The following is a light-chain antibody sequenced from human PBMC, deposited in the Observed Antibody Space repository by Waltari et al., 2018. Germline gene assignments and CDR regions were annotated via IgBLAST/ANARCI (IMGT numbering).Light chain of an antibody. CDR3: AAWDDSPNGHWV. CDR2: RND. V-gene: IGLV1-44*01. CDR1: ASNIGGNV. J-gene: IGLJ3*02. Sequence: QSVLTQPPSASGTPGQRVSISCSGRASNIGGNVVNWYQQFPGKAPKLVIYRNDQRPSGVPDRCSGSKSGTSASLAISGLQSEDEADYYCAAWDDSPNGHWVFGGGTKVTV.